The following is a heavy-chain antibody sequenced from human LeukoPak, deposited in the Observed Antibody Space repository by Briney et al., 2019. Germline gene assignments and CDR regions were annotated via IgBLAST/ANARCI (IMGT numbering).Heavy chain of an antibody. CDR1: GYSFTSYW. CDR3: ARHRAAKPYYYYMDV. V-gene: IGHV5-51*01. CDR2: IYPGDSDT. Sequence: GESLKISCKGSGYSFTSYWIGWVRQMPGKGLEWMGIIYPGDSDTRYSPSFQGQVTISADKSISTAYLQWSSLKASDTAMYYCARHRAAKPYYYYMDVWGKGTTVTVSS. D-gene: IGHD2-2*02. J-gene: IGHJ6*03.